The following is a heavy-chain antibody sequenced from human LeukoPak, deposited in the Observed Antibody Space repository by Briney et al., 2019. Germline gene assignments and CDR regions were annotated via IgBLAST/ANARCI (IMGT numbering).Heavy chain of an antibody. Sequence: ASVKVSCKASGGTFSSYAISWVRQAPGQGLEWMGGIIPIFGTANYAQKFQGRVTITADESTSTAYMELSSLRSEDTAVYYCAGGRHYYDSSDYYYEGDAFDIWGQGTMVTVSS. CDR1: GGTFSSYA. V-gene: IGHV1-69*13. CDR3: AGGRHYYDSSDYYYEGDAFDI. D-gene: IGHD3-22*01. J-gene: IGHJ3*02. CDR2: IIPIFGTA.